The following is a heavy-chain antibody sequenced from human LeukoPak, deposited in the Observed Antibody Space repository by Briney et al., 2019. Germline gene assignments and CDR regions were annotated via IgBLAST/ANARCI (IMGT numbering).Heavy chain of an antibody. J-gene: IGHJ4*02. CDR1: GGSIRSSNYY. V-gene: IGHV4-39*07. CDR3: ARRVYRRPFDY. Sequence: SETLSLTCTVSGGSIRSSNYYWSWLRQPPGKGLEWIGEISHSGSTNYKSSLNSRVTVSIDTSKNQFSLKLSSVTAADTAVYYCARRVYRRPFDYWGQGALITVSS. CDR2: ISHSGST. D-gene: IGHD6-6*01.